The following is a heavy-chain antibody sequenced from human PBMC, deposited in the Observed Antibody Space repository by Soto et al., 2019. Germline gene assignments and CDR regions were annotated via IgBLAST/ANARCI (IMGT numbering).Heavy chain of an antibody. CDR3: ARDSPYCGGDCLGGDYYGMDV. Sequence: GGSLRLSCAASGFTFSSYSMNWVRQAPGKGLEWVSYISSSSSTIYYADSVRGRFTISRDNAKNSLYLQMNSLRAEDTAVYYCARDSPYCGGDCLGGDYYGMDVWGQGTTVTVSS. D-gene: IGHD2-21*02. V-gene: IGHV3-48*01. CDR2: ISSSSSTI. CDR1: GFTFSSYS. J-gene: IGHJ6*02.